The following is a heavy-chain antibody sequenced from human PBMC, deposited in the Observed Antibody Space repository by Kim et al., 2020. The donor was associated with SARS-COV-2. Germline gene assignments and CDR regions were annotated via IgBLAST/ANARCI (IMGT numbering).Heavy chain of an antibody. CDR3: AREAGHYDILTGYYLYGMDV. Sequence: RFTISRDNSKNTLYLQMSSLRAEDTAVYYCAREAGHYDILTGYYLYGMDVWGQGTTVTVSS. D-gene: IGHD3-9*01. V-gene: IGHV3-66*01. J-gene: IGHJ6*02.